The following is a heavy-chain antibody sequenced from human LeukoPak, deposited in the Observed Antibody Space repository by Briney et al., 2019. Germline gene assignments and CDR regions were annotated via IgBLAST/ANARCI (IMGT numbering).Heavy chain of an antibody. Sequence: SETLSLTCTVSGGSISSYYWSWIRQPPGEGLEWIGYIYYSGSTNYNPSLKSRVTISIDTSKNQFSLKLSSVTAADTAVYYCARLSIAALSSPDYWGQGTLVTVSS. CDR2: IYYSGST. D-gene: IGHD6-6*01. CDR1: GGSISSYY. V-gene: IGHV4-59*01. J-gene: IGHJ4*02. CDR3: ARLSIAALSSPDY.